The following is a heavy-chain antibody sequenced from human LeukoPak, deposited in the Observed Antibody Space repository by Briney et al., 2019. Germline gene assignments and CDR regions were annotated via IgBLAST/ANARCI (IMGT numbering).Heavy chain of an antibody. V-gene: IGHV1-69*13. CDR1: GGPFSSYA. D-gene: IGHD5-12*01. CDR2: IIPIFGTA. CDR3: ARASGYDSTTSRGYDY. Sequence: ASVKVSYKASGGPFSSYAISWVRQAPGQGLEWMGGIIPIFGTANYAQKFQGRVTITADESTSTAYMELSSLRSEDTAVYYCARASGYDSTTSRGYDYWGQGTLVTVSS. J-gene: IGHJ4*02.